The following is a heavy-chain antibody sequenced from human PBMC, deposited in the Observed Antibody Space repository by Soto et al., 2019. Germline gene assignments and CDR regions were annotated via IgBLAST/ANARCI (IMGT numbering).Heavy chain of an antibody. CDR1: GYTFRGYG. D-gene: IGHD1-26*01. J-gene: IGHJ4*02. V-gene: IGHV3-48*02. CDR3: VRGGGVGTTWGDY. CDR2: ITSDETIV. Sequence: EVQVVASGGGLVQPGGSLRLSCEGFGYTFRGYGMIWVRQAPGKGLECVSYITSDETIVNYADSVKGRITISRDSAKNPLFLQTNRLRDEDTGVYYGVRGGGVGTTWGDYWGQGAQVTVSS.